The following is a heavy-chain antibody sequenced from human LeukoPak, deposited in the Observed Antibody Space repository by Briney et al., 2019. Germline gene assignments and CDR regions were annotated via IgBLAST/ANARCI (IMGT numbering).Heavy chain of an antibody. J-gene: IGHJ6*04. CDR1: GFTFSSYS. V-gene: IGHV3-21*01. D-gene: IGHD5-18*01. CDR2: ISGSSSYI. Sequence: PGGSLRLSCAASGFTFSSYSMNWVRQAPGKGLEWVSSISGSSSYIYYADSVKGRFTISRDNAENSLYLQMNSLRAEDTAVYYCAREREYSPGYAQSMGVWGKGTTVTVSS. CDR3: AREREYSPGYAQSMGV.